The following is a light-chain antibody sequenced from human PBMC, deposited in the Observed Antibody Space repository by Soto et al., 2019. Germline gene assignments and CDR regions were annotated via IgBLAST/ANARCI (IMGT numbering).Light chain of an antibody. CDR2: KAS. CDR3: QQYNSYPT. J-gene: IGKJ1*01. Sequence: DIQMTQSPSTLYTSVGDRVTITCRASQSISSWLAWYQQKPGEAPKLLIYKASSLESGVPSRFSGSGSGTEFTLTISSLQPDDFATYYCQQYNSYPTFGQGTKVDI. CDR1: QSISSW. V-gene: IGKV1-5*03.